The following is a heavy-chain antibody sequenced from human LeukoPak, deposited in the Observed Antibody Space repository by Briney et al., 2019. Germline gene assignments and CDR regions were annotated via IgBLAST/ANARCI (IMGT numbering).Heavy chain of an antibody. CDR3: ARGNDDSSSWPYYYYGMDV. J-gene: IGHJ6*02. D-gene: IGHD6-13*01. CDR2: ISYDGSNK. CDR1: GFTFSSYA. V-gene: IGHV3-30-3*01. Sequence: GGSLRLSCAASGFTFSSYAMHWVRQAPGKGLEWVAVISYDGSNKYYADSVKGRFTISRDNSKNTLYLQMNSLRAEDTAVYYCARGNDDSSSWPYYYYGMDVWGQGTTVTVSS.